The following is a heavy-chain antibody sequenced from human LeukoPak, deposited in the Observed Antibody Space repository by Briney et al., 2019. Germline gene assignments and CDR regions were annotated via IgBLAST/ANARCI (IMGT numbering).Heavy chain of an antibody. D-gene: IGHD3-10*01. J-gene: IGHJ6*02. Sequence: GGSLRLSCAASGFTFSSYSMNWVRQAPGKGLEWVSSISSSSSYICYADSVKGRFTISRDNAKNSLYLQMNSLRAEDTAVYYCARSGSGSFYGMDVWGQGTTVTVSS. CDR2: ISSSSSYI. V-gene: IGHV3-21*01. CDR1: GFTFSSYS. CDR3: ARSGSGSFYGMDV.